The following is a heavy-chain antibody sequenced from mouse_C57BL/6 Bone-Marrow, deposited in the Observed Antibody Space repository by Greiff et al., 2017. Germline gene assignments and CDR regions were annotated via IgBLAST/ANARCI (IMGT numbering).Heavy chain of an antibody. CDR2: IYPGSGNT. CDR3: ATIYY. J-gene: IGHJ3*01. CDR1: GYTFTDYY. Sequence: QVQLQQSGAELVRPGASVKLSCKASGYTFTDYYINWVKQRPGQGLEWIARIYPGSGNTYYNEKFKGKATLSAEKSSSTAYMQLSSLTSEDSAVYFCATIYYWDQGTLVTVSA. V-gene: IGHV1-76*01. D-gene: IGHD2-1*01.